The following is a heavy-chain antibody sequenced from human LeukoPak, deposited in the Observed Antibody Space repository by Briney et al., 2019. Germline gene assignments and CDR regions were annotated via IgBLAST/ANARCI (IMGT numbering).Heavy chain of an antibody. CDR3: ARPSPYYDLLSHAFDI. Sequence: NPSETLSLTCTVSGGSISSSSYYWGWIRQPPGKGLEWIGSIYYSRSTYYNPSLKSRVTISVDTSKNQFSLKLSSVTAADTAVYYCARPSPYYDLLSHAFDIWGQGTMVTVSS. V-gene: IGHV4-39*01. CDR2: IYYSRST. CDR1: GGSISSSSYY. D-gene: IGHD3-22*01. J-gene: IGHJ3*02.